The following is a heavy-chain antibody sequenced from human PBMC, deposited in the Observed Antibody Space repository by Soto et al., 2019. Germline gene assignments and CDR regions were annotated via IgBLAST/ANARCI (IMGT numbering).Heavy chain of an antibody. Sequence: EVQLVESGGGLVQPGGSLRLSCAASGFTFSDHYMDWVRQAPGKGLEWVGRTRNKAKRYSTEYASSVRVRFTISRDDSKNFVYLYMNSLTPEDPAVYYCARVKTTWTTEFDYGGQGTLVTVSS. CDR1: GFTFSDHY. CDR2: TRNKAKRYST. CDR3: ARVKTTWTTEFDY. J-gene: IGHJ4*02. D-gene: IGHD4-17*01. V-gene: IGHV3-72*01.